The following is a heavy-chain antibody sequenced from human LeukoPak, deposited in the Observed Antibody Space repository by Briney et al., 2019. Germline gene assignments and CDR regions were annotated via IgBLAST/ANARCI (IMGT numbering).Heavy chain of an antibody. Sequence: SETLSLPCPVSGASITTYYWSWIRQPPGKGLEWIAYIYHSGDTNYSPSLKRRATISLDMSKNQFSLKLSSVTAADSAVYYCAAGPGRGYSHEMWGQGTLVTVSS. V-gene: IGHV4-59*01. J-gene: IGHJ4*02. CDR3: AAGPGRGYSHEM. CDR2: IYHSGDT. CDR1: GASITTYY. D-gene: IGHD5-12*01.